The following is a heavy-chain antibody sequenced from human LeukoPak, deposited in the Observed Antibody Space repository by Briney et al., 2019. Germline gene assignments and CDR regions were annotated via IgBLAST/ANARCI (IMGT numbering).Heavy chain of an antibody. CDR3: ARQSGVAGSKRGLPDY. Sequence: PSETLSLTRTVSGGSISSYYWSWIRQPPGKGLEWIGYIHYSGSTNYNPSLKSRVTISVDTSKNQFSLKLSSVTAADTAVYYCARQSGVAGSKRGLPDYWGQGTLVTVSS. V-gene: IGHV4-59*08. CDR1: GGSISSYY. D-gene: IGHD6-19*01. CDR2: IHYSGST. J-gene: IGHJ4*02.